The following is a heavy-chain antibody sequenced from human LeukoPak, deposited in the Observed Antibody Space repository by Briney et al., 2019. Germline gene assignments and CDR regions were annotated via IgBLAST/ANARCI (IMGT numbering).Heavy chain of an antibody. Sequence: AGGSLRLSCAASGFTFSSYWMSWVRQAPGKGPEWVANIKQDGSEKYYVDSVKGRFTISRDNAKNSLYLQMNSLRAEDTAVYYCARDQNYYGSGSQNYYYYYYMDVWGKGTTVTVSS. D-gene: IGHD3-10*01. V-gene: IGHV3-7*01. CDR1: GFTFSSYW. CDR3: ARDQNYYGSGSQNYYYYYYMDV. CDR2: IKQDGSEK. J-gene: IGHJ6*03.